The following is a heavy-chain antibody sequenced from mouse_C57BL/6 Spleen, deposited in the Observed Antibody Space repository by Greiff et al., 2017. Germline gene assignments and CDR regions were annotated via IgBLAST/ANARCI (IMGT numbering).Heavy chain of an antibody. D-gene: IGHD1-1*01. CDR2: IYPGSGST. V-gene: IGHV1-55*01. CDR1: GYTFTSYW. J-gene: IGHJ2*01. Sequence: VQLQQPGAELVKPGASVKLSCKASGYTFTSYWLTWVKQRPGQGLEWIGVIYPGSGSTNYNEKFKSKATLTVDTSSSTAYMQLSSLTSEDSAVYYCARGDYGSHWGQGTTLTVSS. CDR3: ARGDYGSH.